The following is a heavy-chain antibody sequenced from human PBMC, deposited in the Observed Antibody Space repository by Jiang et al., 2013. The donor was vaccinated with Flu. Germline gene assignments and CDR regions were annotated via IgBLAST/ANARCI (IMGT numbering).Heavy chain of an antibody. V-gene: IGHV4-39*01. Sequence: LLKPSETLSLTCTVSGGSISSRTYYWAWIRQPPGKGLEWIATFYYSGNTYNNPSLETRITISVDTSKNQFSLTLSSVTAADTAVYYCARRNLASPGSNWFDPWGQGTLVTVSS. J-gene: IGHJ5*02. CDR3: ARRNLASPGSNWFDP. D-gene: IGHD6-13*01. CDR1: GGSISSRTYY. CDR2: FYYSGNT.